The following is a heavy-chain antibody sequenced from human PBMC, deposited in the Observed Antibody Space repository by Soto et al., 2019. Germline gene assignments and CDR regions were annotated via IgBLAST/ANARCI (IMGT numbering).Heavy chain of an antibody. CDR1: GGSISSYY. Sequence: PSETLSLTGTVSGGSISSYYWSWIRQSAGKGLEWIERIYNGGNTQYNPSLKSRVTMSADTSKHQFSLRLNSVTAADTAVYYCARDDSDSYGLDVWGQGTTVTVSS. J-gene: IGHJ6*02. CDR2: IYNGGNT. V-gene: IGHV4-4*07. D-gene: IGHD3-10*01. CDR3: ARDDSDSYGLDV.